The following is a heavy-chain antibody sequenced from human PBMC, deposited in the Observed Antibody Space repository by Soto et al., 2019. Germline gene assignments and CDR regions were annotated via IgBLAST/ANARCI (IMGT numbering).Heavy chain of an antibody. J-gene: IGHJ6*02. CDR3: ALRGTGTSYDRHYYYYGIDV. CDR2: IYWDDYK. CDR1: GFSLSTRGVG. V-gene: IGHV2-5*02. D-gene: IGHD3-10*01. Sequence: QITLKESGPTLVEPTQTLTLTCTFSGFSLSTRGVGVGWIRQPPGRALEWLALIYWDDYKVYSPSLESRLTVTKDTSTDQVVLTMTSLGPVDTATYYCALRGTGTSYDRHYYYYGIDVWGQGTTVTVSS.